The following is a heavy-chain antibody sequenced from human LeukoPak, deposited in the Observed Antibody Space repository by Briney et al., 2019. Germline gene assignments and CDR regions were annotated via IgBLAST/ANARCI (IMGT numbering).Heavy chain of an antibody. J-gene: IGHJ4*02. CDR3: VSAYCSTSSCYTFDY. V-gene: IGHV4-39*07. D-gene: IGHD2-2*02. CDR2: MYYSGST. Sequence: SETLSLTCTVSGGSISSSSYYWGWIRQPPGKGLEWIGSMYYSGSTYYNPSLKSRVAISMDTSKNQFSLRLTSVTAADTAVYFCVSAYCSTSSCYTFDYWGLGNLVTVSS. CDR1: GGSISSSSYY.